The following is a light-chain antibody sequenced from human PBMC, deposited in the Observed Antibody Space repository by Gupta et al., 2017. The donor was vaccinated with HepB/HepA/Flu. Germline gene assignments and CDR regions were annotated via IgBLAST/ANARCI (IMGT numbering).Light chain of an antibody. CDR1: QNVNKY. CDR3: QQDNNYSIT. J-gene: IGKJ5*01. V-gene: IGKV1-5*03. CDR2: EAS. Sequence: DIQVTQSPSTQSAYIGDRVTITCRVSQNVNKYLVWYQQKPEKVPKLLVYEASSVITAVPSRFSDRGSGTEFTLTINGLQPDDFATYYCQQDNNYSITFGQGTRLEVK.